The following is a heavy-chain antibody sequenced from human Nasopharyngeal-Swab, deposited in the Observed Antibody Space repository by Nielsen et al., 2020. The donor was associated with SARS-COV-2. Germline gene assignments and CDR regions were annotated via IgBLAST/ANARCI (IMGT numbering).Heavy chain of an antibody. V-gene: IGHV4-4*02. J-gene: IGHJ4*02. CDR3: AKVLWFGELYY. CDR2: IYHSGST. D-gene: IGHD3-10*01. Sequence: GSLRLSCAASGDSISSSNRCSCLRQPPGKGLEWLGEIYHSGSTNYNPSLKSRVTISVEKSKNQFSLKLSSVTAADTAVYYCAKVLWFGELYYWGQGTLVTVSS. CDR1: GDSISSSNR.